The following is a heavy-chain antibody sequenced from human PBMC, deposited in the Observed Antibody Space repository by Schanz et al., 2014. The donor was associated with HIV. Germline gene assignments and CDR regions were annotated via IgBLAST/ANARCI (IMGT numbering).Heavy chain of an antibody. V-gene: IGHV3-30*03. Sequence: QVQLVESGGGVVQPGKSLRLSCPASGFTFSSYGMHWVRQAPGKGLEWVAVISYDGSNKYYADSVKGRFTISRDNSKNTLYLQMNSLRAEDTAVYYCASPLLYDSLDVWGQGTTVTVSS. J-gene: IGHJ6*02. D-gene: IGHD3-22*01. CDR2: ISYDGSNK. CDR3: ASPLLYDSLDV. CDR1: GFTFSSYG.